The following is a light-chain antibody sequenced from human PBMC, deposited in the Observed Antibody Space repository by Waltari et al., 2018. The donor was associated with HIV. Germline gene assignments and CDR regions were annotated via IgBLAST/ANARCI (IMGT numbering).Light chain of an antibody. V-gene: IGLV2-11*01. CDR1: SSDVGGYNY. CDR3: CSYAGSYTVV. J-gene: IGLJ2*01. Sequence: QSALTQPRSVSGSPGQSVTISCTGTSSDVGGYNYVSWYQQHPGKAPKVIIYDVSNRPSGVPDRFSGSKSGNTASLTISGLQAEDEAEYYCCSYAGSYTVVFGGGTKLTVL. CDR2: DVS.